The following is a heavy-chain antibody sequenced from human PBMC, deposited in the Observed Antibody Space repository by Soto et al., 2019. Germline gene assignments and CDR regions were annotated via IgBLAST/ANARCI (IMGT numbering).Heavy chain of an antibody. Sequence: QTGGSLRLSCAASGFTFSNYAIHWVRQAPGKGLEWVAVLSYDANNIHYADSVKGRFTISRDNSKNTLFLQMNSLRPEDTAVYYCARGPIGDAAMVTNYFDYWGQGTLVTAPQ. J-gene: IGHJ4*02. CDR1: GFTFSNYA. CDR3: ARGPIGDAAMVTNYFDY. V-gene: IGHV3-30-3*01. D-gene: IGHD5-18*01. CDR2: LSYDANNI.